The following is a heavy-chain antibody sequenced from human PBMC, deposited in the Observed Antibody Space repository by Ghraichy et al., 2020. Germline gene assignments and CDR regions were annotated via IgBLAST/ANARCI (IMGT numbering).Heavy chain of an antibody. CDR3: ARGYSSSWYVAFAY. D-gene: IGHD6-13*01. CDR2: INAGNGNT. CDR1: GYTFTSYA. V-gene: IGHV1-3*01. Sequence: ASVKVSCKASGYTFTSYAMHWVRQAPGQRLEWMGWINAGNGNTKYSQKFQGRVTITRDTSASTAYMELSSLRSEDTAVYYCARGYSSSWYVAFAYWGQGTLVTVSS. J-gene: IGHJ4*02.